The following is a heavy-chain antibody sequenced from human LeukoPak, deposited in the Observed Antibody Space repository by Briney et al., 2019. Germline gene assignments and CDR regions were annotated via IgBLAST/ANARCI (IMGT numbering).Heavy chain of an antibody. CDR2: IYDSGST. V-gene: IGHV4-39*01. CDR1: GGSISSYY. D-gene: IGHD3-10*01. CDR3: ARHYGP. Sequence: SETLSLTCTVSGGSISSYYWTWIRQPPGKGLEWIGSIYDSGSTYYNPSLKSRVTISVDTSKNQFSLKLNSVTAADTAVYYCARHYGPWGQGTLVTVSS. J-gene: IGHJ5*02.